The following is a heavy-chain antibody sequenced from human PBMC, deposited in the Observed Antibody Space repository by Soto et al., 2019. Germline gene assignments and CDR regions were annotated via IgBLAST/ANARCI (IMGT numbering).Heavy chain of an antibody. V-gene: IGHV3-23*01. Sequence: GGSLRLSCAASGFTFSNYSMNWVRQAPGKGLEWVSGISGSGGSTYYAESVKGRFNISRDNSKNTLNLQMNGLRAEDTAVYFCAKDIYTSGRSGSNAFDIWGQGTMVTVSS. CDR3: AKDIYTSGRSGSNAFDI. J-gene: IGHJ3*02. D-gene: IGHD3-10*01. CDR2: ISGSGGST. CDR1: GFTFSNYS.